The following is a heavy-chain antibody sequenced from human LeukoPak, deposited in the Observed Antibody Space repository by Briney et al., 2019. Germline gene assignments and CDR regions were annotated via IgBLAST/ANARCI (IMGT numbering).Heavy chain of an antibody. J-gene: IGHJ4*02. Sequence: GEPLKISCTGSGYTFTNYWIGWVRQMPGKGLEWMGIIYPADSDTKYRPSFQGQVTVSADKSITTAYLQWSSLEASDTAIYYCARGNYASGNYYNVAFDYWGQGTLVTVSS. CDR1: GYTFTNYW. V-gene: IGHV5-51*01. D-gene: IGHD3-10*01. CDR3: ARGNYASGNYYNVAFDY. CDR2: IYPADSDT.